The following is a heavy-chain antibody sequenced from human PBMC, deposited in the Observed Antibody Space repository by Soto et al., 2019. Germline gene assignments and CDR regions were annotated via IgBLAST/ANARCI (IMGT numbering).Heavy chain of an antibody. D-gene: IGHD4-4*01. CDR3: FPAAPKYSNYVSGDSNWFNX. J-gene: IGHJ5*02. CDR1: GFTFSDYY. Sequence: GALRLTCAASGFTFSDYYMSWIRQAPGKGLELVSYISSSGSTIYYADSVKGRFTIDRENAKNSLYLQMNSLRAEDTAVYYCFPAAPKYSNYVSGDSNWFNXWGQVTLVTVSX. CDR2: ISSSGSTI. V-gene: IGHV3-11*01.